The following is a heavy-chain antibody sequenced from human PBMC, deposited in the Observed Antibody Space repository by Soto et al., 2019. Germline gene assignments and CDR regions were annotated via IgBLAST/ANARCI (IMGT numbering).Heavy chain of an antibody. D-gene: IGHD6-19*01. J-gene: IGHJ6*02. V-gene: IGHV3-30*18. Sequence: QVQLVESGGGVVQPGRSLRLSCAASGVTFSSYGMHWVRQAPGKGLEWVAVISYDGSNKYYAYPVKGRFTIFRDNSKNTLYLQMNSLRAEDTAVYYCAKNQDSGWDYYYYGMDVWGQGTTVTVSS. CDR2: ISYDGSNK. CDR1: GVTFSSYG. CDR3: AKNQDSGWDYYYYGMDV.